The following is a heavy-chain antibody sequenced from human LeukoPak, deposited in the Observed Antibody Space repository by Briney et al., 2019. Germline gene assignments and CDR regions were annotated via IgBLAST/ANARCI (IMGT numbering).Heavy chain of an antibody. CDR1: GYTFTGYY. CDR2: INPNSGGT. J-gene: IGHJ2*01. CDR3: ARVGGYYPSHWYFDL. D-gene: IGHD3-22*01. Sequence: ASVKVSCKASGYTFTGYYMHWVRQAPGQGLERMGWINPNSGGTNYAQKLQGSVTITTDTSTSTAYMELRSLRSDDTAGYYCARVGGYYPSHWYFDLWGRGTLVTVSS. V-gene: IGHV1-2*02.